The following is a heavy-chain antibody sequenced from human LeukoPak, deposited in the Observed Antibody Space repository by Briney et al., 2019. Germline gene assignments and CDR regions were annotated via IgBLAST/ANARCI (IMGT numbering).Heavy chain of an antibody. Sequence: GGSLRLSCAASGFTFSSYWMHWVRQAPGKGLVWVSRINSDGSSTSYADSVKGRFTISRDNAKNTQYLQMNSLRAEDTAVYYCARVYSSSWYEYYFDYWGQGTLVTVSS. D-gene: IGHD6-13*01. J-gene: IGHJ4*02. CDR2: INSDGSST. V-gene: IGHV3-74*01. CDR3: ARVYSSSWYEYYFDY. CDR1: GFTFSSYW.